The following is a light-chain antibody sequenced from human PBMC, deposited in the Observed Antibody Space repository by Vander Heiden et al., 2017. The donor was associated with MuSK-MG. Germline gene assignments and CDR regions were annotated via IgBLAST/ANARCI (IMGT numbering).Light chain of an antibody. CDR1: ISDIGSYNL. V-gene: IGLV2-23*02. CDR3: CSYAGSDTLV. Sequence: QSALTQPASVSGSPVQSSTISCTGTISDIGSYNLVSWYQQDPGKVPKLIIYEVSKRPSGGANRFSGSISGTTASLTISGLQAEDEAEYYCCSYAGSDTLVFGGGTKLAVL. CDR2: EVS. J-gene: IGLJ3*02.